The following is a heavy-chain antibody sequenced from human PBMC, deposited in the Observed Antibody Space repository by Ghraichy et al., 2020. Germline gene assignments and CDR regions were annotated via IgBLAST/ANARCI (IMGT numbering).Heavy chain of an antibody. CDR2: IRSKAYGGTT. D-gene: IGHD4-17*01. J-gene: IGHJ3*02. CDR3: TRDSGYGDLDDAFDI. V-gene: IGHV3-49*04. Sequence: GGSLRLSCTASGFTFGDYAMSWVRQAPGKGLEWVGFIRSKAYGGTTEYAASVKGRFTISRDDSKSIAYLQMNSLKTEDTAVYYCTRDSGYGDLDDAFDIWGQGTMVTVSS. CDR1: GFTFGDYA.